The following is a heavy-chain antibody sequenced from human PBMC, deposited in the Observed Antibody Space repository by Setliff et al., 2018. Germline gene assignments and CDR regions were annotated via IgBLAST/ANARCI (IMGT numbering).Heavy chain of an antibody. CDR2: IYYSGST. Sequence: SETLSLTCTVSGGSISSSSYYWGWIRQPPGKGLEWIGSIYYSGSTYYNPSLKSRVTISVDTSKNQFSLKLSSVTAADPAVYYCAKSTAYLSYYSYYGFDVWGPGTTVTVSS. D-gene: IGHD3-9*01. CDR3: AKSTAYLSYYSYYGFDV. CDR1: GGSISSSSYY. J-gene: IGHJ6*02. V-gene: IGHV4-39*07.